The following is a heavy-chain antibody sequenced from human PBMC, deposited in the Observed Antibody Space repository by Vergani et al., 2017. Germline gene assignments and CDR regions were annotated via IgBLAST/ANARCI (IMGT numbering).Heavy chain of an antibody. CDR3: ARARYGDYRWFDP. D-gene: IGHD4-17*01. Sequence: EVQLVESGGGLVQPGGSLRLSCAASGFTFSSYWMNWVRQAPGKGLVWVSRIISDGSTTDYAYSVRGRFTISRDNAKNTLYLQMNSLRAEDTAVYYCARARYGDYRWFDPWGQGTLVTVSS. J-gene: IGHJ5*02. CDR2: IISDGSTT. CDR1: GFTFSSYW. V-gene: IGHV3-74*01.